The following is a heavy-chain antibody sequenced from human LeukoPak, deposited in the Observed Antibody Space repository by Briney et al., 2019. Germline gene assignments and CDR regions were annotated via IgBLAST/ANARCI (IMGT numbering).Heavy chain of an antibody. CDR1: GFTFGDYA. J-gene: IGHJ4*02. D-gene: IGHD6-13*01. CDR2: ISWNSGSI. CDR3: AKDTSSSWSGDLDY. Sequence: GGSLRLSCAASGFTFGDYAMHWVRQAPGKGLEWVSGISWNSGSIGYADSVKGRFTISRDNAKNSLYLQMNSLRAEDTALYYCAKDTSSSWSGDLDYWGQGTLVTVSS. V-gene: IGHV3-9*01.